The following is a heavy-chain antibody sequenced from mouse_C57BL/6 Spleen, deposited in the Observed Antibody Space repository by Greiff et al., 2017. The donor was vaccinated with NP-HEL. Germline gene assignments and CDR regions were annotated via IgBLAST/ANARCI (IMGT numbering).Heavy chain of an antibody. J-gene: IGHJ2*01. Sequence: EVKLVESEGGLVQPGSSMKLSCTASGFTFSDYYMAWVRQVPEKGLEWVANINYDGSSTYYLDSLKSRFIISRDNAKNILYLQMSSLKSEDTATYYCARVNWDEYYFDYWGQGTTLTVSS. V-gene: IGHV5-16*01. CDR2: INYDGSST. CDR3: ARVNWDEYYFDY. CDR1: GFTFSDYY. D-gene: IGHD4-1*02.